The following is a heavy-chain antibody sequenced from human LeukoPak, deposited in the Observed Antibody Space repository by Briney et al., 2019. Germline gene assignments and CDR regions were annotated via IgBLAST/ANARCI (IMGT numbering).Heavy chain of an antibody. V-gene: IGHV3-66*01. D-gene: IGHD2-21*02. Sequence: GGSLRLSCAASGVTVSSNYMSCVRQAPGKGLEWVSVIYSGVITYYADSVKGRFTISRDNSKNTLYLQMNSLRAEDTAVYYRARVRAVTAPFDYWGQGTLVTVSS. CDR2: IYSGVIT. CDR3: ARVRAVTAPFDY. J-gene: IGHJ4*02. CDR1: GVTVSSNY.